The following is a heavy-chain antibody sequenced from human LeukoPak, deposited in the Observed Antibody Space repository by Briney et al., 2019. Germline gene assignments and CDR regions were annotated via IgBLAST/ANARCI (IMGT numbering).Heavy chain of an antibody. J-gene: IGHJ4*02. CDR1: GGSISSYS. Sequence: SETLSLTCTVSGGSISSYSWSWIRQPPGKGLEWIGYIYYSGSTNYNPSLKSRVTISVDTSKNQFSLKLSSVTAADTAVYYCAREITGYLGAFDYWGQGTLVTVSS. D-gene: IGHD1-20*01. V-gene: IGHV4-59*01. CDR2: IYYSGST. CDR3: AREITGYLGAFDY.